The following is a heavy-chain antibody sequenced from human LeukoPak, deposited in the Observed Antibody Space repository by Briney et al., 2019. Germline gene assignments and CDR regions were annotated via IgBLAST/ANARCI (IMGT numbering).Heavy chain of an antibody. J-gene: IGHJ6*02. CDR3: ARVTFTNGMDV. D-gene: IGHD2/OR15-2a*01. CDR1: GFTFSTNW. Sequence: PGGSLRLSCAASGFTFSTNWMHWVRQVPGKGLEWVSRISSDGSSTSYADPVKGRFTMSRDNAKNTLYLQMNSLRAEDTAVYYCARVTFTNGMDVWGQGTTVTVSS. CDR2: ISSDGSST. V-gene: IGHV3-74*01.